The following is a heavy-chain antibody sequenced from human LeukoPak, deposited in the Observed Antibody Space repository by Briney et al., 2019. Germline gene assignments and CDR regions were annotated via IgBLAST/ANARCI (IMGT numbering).Heavy chain of an antibody. CDR3: ARDKLAGGFDY. CDR2: ISDYNGNT. V-gene: IGHV1-18*01. J-gene: IGHJ4*02. D-gene: IGHD3-3*02. Sequence: ASVKVSCKASGYTFTSYGISWVRQAPGQGLEWLGWISDYNGNTNYAQNLQGRVTMTTDRSTSTAYVELRSLRSDDTAVFYCARDKLAGGFDYWGQGTLVTVSS. CDR1: GYTFTSYG.